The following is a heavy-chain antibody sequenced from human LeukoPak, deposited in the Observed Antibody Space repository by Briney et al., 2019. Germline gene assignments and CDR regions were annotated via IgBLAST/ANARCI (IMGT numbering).Heavy chain of an antibody. CDR1: GFTFSSYW. CDR3: ARVWVRIAAAGTLDY. CDR2: IKQDGSEK. V-gene: IGHV3-7*01. D-gene: IGHD6-13*01. Sequence: GGSLRLSRAASGFTFSSYWMSWVRQAPGKGLEWVANIKQDGSEKYYVDSVKGRFTISRDNAKNSLYLQMNSLRAEDTAVYYCARVWVRIAAAGTLDYWGQGTLVTVSS. J-gene: IGHJ4*02.